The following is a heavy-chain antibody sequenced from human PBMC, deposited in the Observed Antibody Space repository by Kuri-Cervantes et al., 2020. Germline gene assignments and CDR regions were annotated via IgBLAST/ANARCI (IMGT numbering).Heavy chain of an antibody. CDR2: INHTGSR. CDR3: AGGAVGYSSSWYYFDY. Sequence: SETLSLTCAVYGGSFSGYYWSWIRQPPGKGLEWIGEINHTGSRNYNPSLKSRVTISVDTSKNQFSLKLSSVTAADTAVYYCAGGAVGYSSSWYYFDYWGQGTLVTVSS. D-gene: IGHD6-13*01. J-gene: IGHJ4*02. CDR1: GGSFSGYY. V-gene: IGHV4-34*01.